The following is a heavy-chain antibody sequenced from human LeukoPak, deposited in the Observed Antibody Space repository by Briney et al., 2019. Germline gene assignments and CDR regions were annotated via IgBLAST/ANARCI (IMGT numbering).Heavy chain of an antibody. Sequence: SETLSLTCTVSGGSISSSSYYWGWIRQPPGKGLEWIGSIYYSGSTYYNPSLKSRVTISVDTSKNQFSLKLSSVTAADTAVYYCARKGWLAFDYWAREPWSPSPQ. CDR2: IYYSGST. D-gene: IGHD5-24*01. V-gene: IGHV4-39*01. CDR3: ARKGWLAFDY. CDR1: GGSISSSSYY. J-gene: IGHJ4*02.